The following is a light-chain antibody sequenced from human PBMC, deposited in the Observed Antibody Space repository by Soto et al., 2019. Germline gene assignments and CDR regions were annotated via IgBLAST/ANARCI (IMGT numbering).Light chain of an antibody. Sequence: IVLTQHPCILFLPPGERASPSCGASQSISSSFLALYQQIPGQPPRLLIYGASSRATGIPDRFSGTGSETDFTLTISRLEPEDFAVYYCQQYEKSPITFGQGTRLE. CDR3: QQYEKSPIT. CDR2: GAS. CDR1: QSISSSF. J-gene: IGKJ5*01. V-gene: IGKV3-20*01.